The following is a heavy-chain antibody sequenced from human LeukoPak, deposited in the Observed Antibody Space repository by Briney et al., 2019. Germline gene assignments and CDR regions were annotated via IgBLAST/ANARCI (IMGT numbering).Heavy chain of an antibody. J-gene: IGHJ5*02. CDR3: AKDSHLYFDFWTGYSWFDR. CDR1: GFTFSNHG. CDR2: TRYDGSNK. V-gene: IGHV3-30*02. D-gene: IGHD3-3*01. Sequence: PGGSLRLSCAASGFTFSNHGMHWVRQAPGKGLEWVASTRYDGSNKNYAESVKGRFTISRDNSDNTLYLQMNSLRPEDTAVYYCAKDSHLYFDFWTGYSWFDRWGQGTLVTVSS.